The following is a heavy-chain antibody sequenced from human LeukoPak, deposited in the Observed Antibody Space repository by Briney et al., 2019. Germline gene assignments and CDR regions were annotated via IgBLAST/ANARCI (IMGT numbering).Heavy chain of an antibody. V-gene: IGHV3-43*02. CDR3: ARGQDLRYSSALYY. D-gene: IGHD6-19*01. CDR1: GFTFDDYA. CDR2: ISGDGVNT. J-gene: IGHJ4*02. Sequence: GGSLRLSCAASGFTFDDYAMHWVRQDPGKGLEWVSLISGDGVNTHYADSVKGRFTISRDNSKKTLYLQMNSLRAEDTAVYYCARGQDLRYSSALYYWGQGTLATVSS.